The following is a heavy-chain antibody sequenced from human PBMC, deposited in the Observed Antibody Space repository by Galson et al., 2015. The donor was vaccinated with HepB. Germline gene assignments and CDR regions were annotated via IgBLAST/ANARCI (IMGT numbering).Heavy chain of an antibody. CDR2: MNPNSGNT. V-gene: IGHV1-8*01. D-gene: IGHD2-2*01. J-gene: IGHJ6*02. CDR3: AREYCSSTSCYLYYYYYGMDV. CDR1: GYTFTSFD. Sequence: SVKVSCKASGYTFTSFDISWVRQATGQGLEWMGWMNPNSGNTGYARKFQGRVTMTRDTSINTAYMELSSLTSEDTAVYYCAREYCSSTSCYLYYYYYGMDVWGQGTTVTVSS.